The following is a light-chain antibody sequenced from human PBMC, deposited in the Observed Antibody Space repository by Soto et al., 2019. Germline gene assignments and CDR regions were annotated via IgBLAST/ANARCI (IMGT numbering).Light chain of an antibody. CDR1: SGHSRFA. J-gene: IGLJ2*01. Sequence: QPVLTQSPSASASLGDSVKLTCTLSSGHSRFAIAWHQQQPQKGPRYLMKLNSDGSHSKGGGIPDRFSGSTSGAERYLTISSLQSEDEADYYCQTWGTGGVVFGGGTQLTVL. CDR3: QTWGTGGVV. V-gene: IGLV4-69*02. CDR2: LNSDGSH.